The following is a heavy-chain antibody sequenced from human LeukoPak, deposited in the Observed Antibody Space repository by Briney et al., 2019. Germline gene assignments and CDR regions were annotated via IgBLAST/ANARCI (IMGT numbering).Heavy chain of an antibody. Sequence: VASVKVSCKASGYTFTSYGISWVRQAPGQGLEWMGWISAYNGNTNYAQKLQGRVTMTTDTSTSTAYMELRSLRSDDTAVYYCARDRCSSTSCYFRWFDPWGQGTLVTVSS. J-gene: IGHJ5*02. D-gene: IGHD2-2*01. CDR1: GYTFTSYG. V-gene: IGHV1-18*01. CDR2: ISAYNGNT. CDR3: ARDRCSSTSCYFRWFDP.